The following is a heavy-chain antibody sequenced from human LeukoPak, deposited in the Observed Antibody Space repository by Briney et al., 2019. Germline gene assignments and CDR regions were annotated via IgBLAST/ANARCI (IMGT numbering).Heavy chain of an antibody. V-gene: IGHV3-66*01. Sequence: GGSLRLSCAASGFTVSNNYMGWVRQAPGKGLEWVSVIYSGGSTYFGDSVRGRFTISRDNSKNTLYLQMNSLRVEDTAVYYCARGYSSSWNYFDYWGQGTLVTVSS. CDR1: GFTVSNNY. CDR3: ARGYSSSWNYFDY. D-gene: IGHD6-13*01. J-gene: IGHJ4*02. CDR2: IYSGGST.